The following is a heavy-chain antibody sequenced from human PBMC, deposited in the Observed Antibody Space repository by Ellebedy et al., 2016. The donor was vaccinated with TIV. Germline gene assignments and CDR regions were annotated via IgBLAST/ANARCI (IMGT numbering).Heavy chain of an antibody. CDR2: INPNSGGT. CDR3: AKGWQLRGWFDP. Sequence: ASVKVSCXASGYTFTGYYMHWVRQAPGQGLEWMGWINPNSGGTNYAQKFQGRVTMTRDTSISTAYMELSSLRSEDTAVYYCAKGWQLRGWFDPWGQGTLVTVSS. J-gene: IGHJ5*02. V-gene: IGHV1-2*02. CDR1: GYTFTGYY. D-gene: IGHD1-26*01.